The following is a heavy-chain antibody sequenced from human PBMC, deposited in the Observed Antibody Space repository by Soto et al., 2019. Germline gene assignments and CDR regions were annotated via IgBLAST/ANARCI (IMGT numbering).Heavy chain of an antibody. V-gene: IGHV4-59*01. CDR1: GGSISSYY. J-gene: IGHJ3*02. D-gene: IGHD1-26*01. Sequence: SETLSLTCTVSGGSISSYYWSWIRQSPGKGLEWIGDIYYSGSTNDNPSLKGRVTMSLDTSKTQFSLKLSSVTAADTAVYYCARVKLGARPHAFEIWGQGTMVPVSS. CDR3: ARVKLGARPHAFEI. CDR2: IYYSGST.